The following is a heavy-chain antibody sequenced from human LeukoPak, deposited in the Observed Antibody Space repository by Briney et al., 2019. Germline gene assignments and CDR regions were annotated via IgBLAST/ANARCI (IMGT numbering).Heavy chain of an antibody. J-gene: IGHJ3*02. CDR2: IYYSGST. CDR1: GVSISSYY. Sequence: SETLSLTCTVSGVSISSYYWSWVRQPPGKGLEWVGYIYYSGSTNYNPSLKSRVTISVDTSKNQFSLKLSSVTAADTAVYYCARRGVYGAYDAFDIWGQGTMVTVSS. D-gene: IGHD4-17*01. CDR3: ARRGVYGAYDAFDI. V-gene: IGHV4-59*01.